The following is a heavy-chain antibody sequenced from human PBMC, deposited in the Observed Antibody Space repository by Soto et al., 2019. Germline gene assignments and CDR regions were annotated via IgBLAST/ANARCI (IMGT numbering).Heavy chain of an antibody. J-gene: IGHJ4*02. CDR3: ARYYFDRNYFEY. D-gene: IGHD3-22*01. CDR2: IYYSGST. Sequence: PSETLSLTCTFSGDSVSGASYYCGWIGQPPGRGLEWIGYIYYSGSTTYNPSLKSRVTISVDTSKKQFSLKVSSVTAADTAVYYCARYYFDRNYFEYWGQGALVTVSS. V-gene: IGHV4-61*01. CDR1: GDSVSGASYY.